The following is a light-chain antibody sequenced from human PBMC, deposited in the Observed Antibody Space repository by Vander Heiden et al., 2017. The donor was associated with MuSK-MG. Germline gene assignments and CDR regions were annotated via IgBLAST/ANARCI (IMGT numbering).Light chain of an antibody. V-gene: IGLV2-23*02. CDR1: STNIGSDDF. CDR3: SSSAGSSTWV. J-gene: IGLJ3*02. Sequence: SALAQPAAVSGSPSQSASLPGTGTSTNIGSDDFVASYHKYPRKAANLLIYEVRKRPSGISHRFSGSKSGHTATTTIAAPRTAAEADYSCSSSAGSSTWVFGGGSKLTVL. CDR2: EVR.